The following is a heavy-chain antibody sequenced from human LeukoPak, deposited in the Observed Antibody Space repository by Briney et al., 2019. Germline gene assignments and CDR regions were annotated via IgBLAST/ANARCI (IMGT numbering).Heavy chain of an antibody. CDR3: ARDLVVVVPAARGDAFDI. J-gene: IGHJ3*02. D-gene: IGHD2-2*01. CDR1: GFTFSSYS. CDR2: ISSSSSYI. V-gene: IGHV3-21*01. Sequence: GGSLRLSCAASGFTFSSYSMNWVRQAPGKGLEGVSSISSSSSYIYYADSVKGRFTISRDNAKNSLYLQMNSLRAEDMAVYYCARDLVVVVPAARGDAFDIWGQGTMVTVSS.